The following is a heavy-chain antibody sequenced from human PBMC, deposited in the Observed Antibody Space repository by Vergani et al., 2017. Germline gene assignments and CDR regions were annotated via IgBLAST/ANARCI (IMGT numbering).Heavy chain of an antibody. CDR1: GFTFSSYA. CDR2: ISGSGGST. D-gene: IGHD6-13*01. J-gene: IGHJ2*01. V-gene: IGHV3-23*01. Sequence: EVQLLESGGGLVQPGGSLRLSCAASGFTFSSYAMSWVRQAPGKGLEWVSAISGSGGSTYYADSVKGRFTIYRDNSKNTLYLQMNSRRAEDPAVYYCAHCPAGGAAAGYWYIDLWGRGTLVTVSS. CDR3: AHCPAGGAAAGYWYIDL.